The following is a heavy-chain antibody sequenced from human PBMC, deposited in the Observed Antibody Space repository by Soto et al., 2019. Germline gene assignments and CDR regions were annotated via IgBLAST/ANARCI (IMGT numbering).Heavy chain of an antibody. V-gene: IGHV1-3*01. Sequence: QVQLVQSGAEVKKPGASVKVSCKASGYTFTSYAMHWVRQAPGQRLEWMGWINAGNGNTKYSQKFQGRVTIXXXTXXSTAYMELSSLRSEDTAVYYCARGFSGGDADRFDPWGQGTLVTVSS. D-gene: IGHD2-21*02. CDR1: GYTFTSYA. J-gene: IGHJ5*02. CDR3: ARGFSGGDADRFDP. CDR2: INAGNGNT.